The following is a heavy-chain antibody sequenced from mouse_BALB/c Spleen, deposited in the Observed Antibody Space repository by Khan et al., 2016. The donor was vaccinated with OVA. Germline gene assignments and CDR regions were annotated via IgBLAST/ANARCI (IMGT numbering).Heavy chain of an antibody. J-gene: IGHJ4*01. D-gene: IGHD2-4*01. Sequence: QVQLQQSGPELVKPGTLVKISCRASGYTFTAYDINWVKQRPGQGLEWIGWIYPGDDTTKYNENFKGKAKLSADKYSNTAYMQLSSLTSKESSVYFCAREGLRGVAMDYWGQGTSVSVSS. V-gene: IGHV1S56*01. CDR3: AREGLRGVAMDY. CDR2: IYPGDDTT. CDR1: GYTFTAYD.